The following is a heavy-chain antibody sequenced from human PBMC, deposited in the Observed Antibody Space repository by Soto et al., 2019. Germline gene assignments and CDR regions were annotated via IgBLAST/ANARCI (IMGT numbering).Heavy chain of an antibody. CDR1: GGSIISYY. CDR3: ASLYSSGWYLDP. V-gene: IGHV4-59*01. CDR2: IYYSGST. J-gene: IGHJ5*02. Sequence: PSETLSLTCTVSGGSIISYYWSWIRQPPGKGLEWIGYIYYSGSTNYSPSLKSRVTISVDTSKNQFSLKLSSVTAADTAVYYCASLYSSGWYLDPWGQGTLVTVSS. D-gene: IGHD6-19*01.